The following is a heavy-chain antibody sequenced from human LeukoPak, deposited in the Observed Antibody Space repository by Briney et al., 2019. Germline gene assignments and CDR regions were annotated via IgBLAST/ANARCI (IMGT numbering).Heavy chain of an antibody. CDR1: GYSFTSYY. CDR3: ARDSQYSGTYYPDY. CDR2: INPSGGST. D-gene: IGHD1-26*01. Sequence: ASVKVSCKASGYSFTSYYIHWVRQAPGQGLEWMGIINPSGGSTNYAQKFQDRVSMTRDTSASTVYMELSSLRSEDTAVYYGARDSQYSGTYYPDYWGQGTLVAVSS. V-gene: IGHV1-46*01. J-gene: IGHJ4*02.